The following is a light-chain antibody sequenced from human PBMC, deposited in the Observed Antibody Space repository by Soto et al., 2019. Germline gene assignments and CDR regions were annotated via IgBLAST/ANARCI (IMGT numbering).Light chain of an antibody. CDR2: DVG. Sequence: QSALTQPASVSGSPGQSITISCTGTSSDGGGLNFVSWYQQHPGKAPKLMIYDVGNRPSGVSNRFSGSKSGNTASLTISGLQAEDEADYYCSSDTSSSTLVVFGGGTKLTVL. V-gene: IGLV2-14*01. CDR1: SSDGGGLNF. J-gene: IGLJ2*01. CDR3: SSDTSSSTLVV.